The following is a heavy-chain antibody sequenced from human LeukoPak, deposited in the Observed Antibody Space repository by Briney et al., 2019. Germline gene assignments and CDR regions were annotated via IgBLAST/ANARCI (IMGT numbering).Heavy chain of an antibody. CDR1: GFTFSSYA. J-gene: IGHJ4*02. CDR2: ISGSGGST. Sequence: PGGSLRLSCAASGFTFSSYAMSWVRQAPGKGLEWVSAISGSGGSTYYADSVKGRFNISRDNSKNTLYLQMNSLRAENTAVYYCAKTYGSGNINDYWGQGTLVTVSS. CDR3: AKTYGSGNINDY. D-gene: IGHD3-10*01. V-gene: IGHV3-23*01.